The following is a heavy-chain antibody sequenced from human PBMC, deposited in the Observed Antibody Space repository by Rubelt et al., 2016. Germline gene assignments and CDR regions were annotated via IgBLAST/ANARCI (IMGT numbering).Heavy chain of an antibody. CDR3: ARDYRAVAGIALDY. V-gene: IGHV4-59*10. CDR1: GGSISSYY. J-gene: IGHJ4*02. Sequence: QVQLQQWGAGLLKPSETLSLTCTVSGGSISSYYWSWIRQPAGKGLEWIGRIYTSGSTNYNACLKSRVTISVDTRKNQFYLKMGSVAAADTAVYEYARDYRAVAGIALDYWGQGTLVTVSS. D-gene: IGHD6-19*01. CDR2: IYTSGST.